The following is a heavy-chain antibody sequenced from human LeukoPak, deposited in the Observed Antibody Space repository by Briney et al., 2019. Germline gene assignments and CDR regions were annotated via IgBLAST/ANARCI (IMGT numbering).Heavy chain of an antibody. V-gene: IGHV3-9*01. CDR3: AKGMSLYSIIDY. CDR2: ISWNSGSI. D-gene: IGHD6-13*01. J-gene: IGHJ4*02. Sequence: GGSLRLSCAASGFTFDDHAMHWVRQAPGKGLEWVPGISWNSGSIGYADSVKGRFTISRDNAKNSLYLQMNSLRPEDTALYYCAKGMSLYSIIDYWGQGTLVTVSS. CDR1: GFTFDDHA.